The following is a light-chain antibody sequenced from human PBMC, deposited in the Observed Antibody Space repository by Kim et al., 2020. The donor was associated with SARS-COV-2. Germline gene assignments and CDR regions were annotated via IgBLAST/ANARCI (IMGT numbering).Light chain of an antibody. J-gene: IGLJ3*02. V-gene: IGLV3-27*01. CDR2: KDT. CDR1: VLPKKY. CDR3: FSVADNLGV. Sequence: SYELTQPSSVSVSPGQTARITCSGDVLPKKYARWFQQKPGQAPVLVIYKDTERPSGIPERFSGSSSGTTVTLTISGAQVEDEADYYCFSVADNLGVFGGGTKLTVL.